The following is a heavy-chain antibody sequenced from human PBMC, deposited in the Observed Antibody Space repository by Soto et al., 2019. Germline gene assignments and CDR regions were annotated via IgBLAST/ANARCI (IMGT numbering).Heavy chain of an antibody. D-gene: IGHD3-10*01. CDR2: IYYSGTT. Sequence: QLQLQESGPGLVKPSETLSLSCAVSGGSISGSVNYWGWIRQPPGKGLEWIGNIYYSGTTYYNPSLESRVTISVDTSKNRFSLRLTSVTAADTAVYYCARLGRQNYDSGTHWGQGTLVTVSS. V-gene: IGHV4-39*01. J-gene: IGHJ4*02. CDR1: GGSISGSVNY. CDR3: ARLGRQNYDSGTH.